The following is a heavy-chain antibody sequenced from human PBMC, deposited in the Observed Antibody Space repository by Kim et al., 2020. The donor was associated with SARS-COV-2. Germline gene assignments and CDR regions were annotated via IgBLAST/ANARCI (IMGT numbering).Heavy chain of an antibody. J-gene: IGHJ4*02. D-gene: IGHD2-15*01. Sequence: GGSLRLSCAASGFTFSSYGMHWVRQAPGKGLEWVAVISYDGSNKYYADSVKGRFTISRDNSKNTLYLQMNSLRAEDTAVYYCARDRSAFHLEMATPDLFDYWGQGTLVTVSS. V-gene: IGHV3-33*05. CDR3: ARDRSAFHLEMATPDLFDY. CDR1: GFTFSSYG. CDR2: ISYDGSNK.